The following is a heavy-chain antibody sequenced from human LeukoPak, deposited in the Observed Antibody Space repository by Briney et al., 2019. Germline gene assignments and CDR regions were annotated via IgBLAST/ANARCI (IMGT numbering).Heavy chain of an antibody. V-gene: IGHV4-39*02. CDR3: ARDNPSATVGGFDY. D-gene: IGHD4-11*01. J-gene: IGHJ4*02. Sequence: PSETLSLTCTVSGGSISSSSYYWGWIRQPPGKGLEWIGSIYYSGSTYYNPSLKSRVTISVDTSKNQFSLKLSSATAADTAVYYCARDNPSATVGGFDYWGQGTLVTVSS. CDR2: IYYSGST. CDR1: GGSISSSSYY.